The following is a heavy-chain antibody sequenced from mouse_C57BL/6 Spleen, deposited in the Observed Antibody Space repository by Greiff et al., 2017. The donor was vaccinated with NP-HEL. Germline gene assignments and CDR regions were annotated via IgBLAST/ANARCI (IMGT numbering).Heavy chain of an antibody. V-gene: IGHV1-26*01. D-gene: IGHD2-3*01. CDR1: GYTFTDYY. Sequence: EVQLQQSGPELVKPGASVKISCKASGYTFTDYYMNWVKQSHGKSLEWIGDINPNNGGTSYNQKFKGKATLTVDNSSSTAYLELRSLTSEDSAVYYCASYDGLRGYFDYWGQGTTLTVSS. CDR3: ASYDGLRGYFDY. CDR2: INPNNGGT. J-gene: IGHJ2*01.